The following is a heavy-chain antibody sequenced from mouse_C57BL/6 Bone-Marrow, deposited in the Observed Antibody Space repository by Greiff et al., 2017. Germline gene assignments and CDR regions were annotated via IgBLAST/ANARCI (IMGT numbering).Heavy chain of an antibody. V-gene: IGHV1-15*01. CDR1: GYTFTDYE. J-gene: IGHJ2*01. CDR3: TRDLLWSPLDY. CDR2: IDPETGGT. D-gene: IGHD2-1*01. Sequence: VQLQQSGAELVRPGASVTLSCKASGYTFTDYEMHWVKQTPVHGLEWIGAIDPETGGTAYNQKFTGKAILTADKSSSTAYIELRSLTSKDSSVYYCTRDLLWSPLDYSGQGTTLTVSS.